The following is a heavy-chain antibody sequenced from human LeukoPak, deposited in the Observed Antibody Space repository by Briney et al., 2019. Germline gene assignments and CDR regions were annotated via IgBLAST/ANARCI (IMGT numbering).Heavy chain of an antibody. CDR2: IYHSGST. J-gene: IGHJ4*02. CDR1: GYSISSGYY. Sequence: PSETLSLTCDVSGYSISSGYYCGWIRQPPGKGLEWIGSIYHSGSTYYNPSLKSRVTISVDTSKNQFSLKLSSVTAADTAVYYCARQGGYNDFDYWGQGTLVTVSS. D-gene: IGHD5-12*01. V-gene: IGHV4-38-2*01. CDR3: ARQGGYNDFDY.